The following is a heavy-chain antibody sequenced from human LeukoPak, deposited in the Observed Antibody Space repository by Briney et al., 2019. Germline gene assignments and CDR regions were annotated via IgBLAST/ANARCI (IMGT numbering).Heavy chain of an antibody. CDR3: ARNQEIDYYDSSGFYWGVEY. V-gene: IGHV3-48*01. CDR2: ISGGGDTI. CDR1: GFTFSAYS. D-gene: IGHD3-22*01. J-gene: IGHJ4*02. Sequence: GALRLSCAASGFTFSAYSMNWVRQAPGKGLEWVSFISGGGDTIYYADSVKGRFTISRDNAKNSLHLQMDSLRVEDTAVYYCARNQEIDYYDSSGFYWGVEYWGQGTLVTVSS.